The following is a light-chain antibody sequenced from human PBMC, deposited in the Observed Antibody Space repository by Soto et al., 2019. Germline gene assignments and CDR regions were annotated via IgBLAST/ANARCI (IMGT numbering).Light chain of an antibody. CDR1: QDIRTE. Sequence: ALQMTQSPSSLSASVGDRVTITCRASQDIRTELGWYQQKPGKAPKLLIYGATTLQSGVPSRFSGSGSGTDFTLTISGLQPEDVATYYWLQDYNYPRTFGQGTKVEVK. J-gene: IGKJ1*01. CDR2: GAT. CDR3: LQDYNYPRT. V-gene: IGKV1-6*01.